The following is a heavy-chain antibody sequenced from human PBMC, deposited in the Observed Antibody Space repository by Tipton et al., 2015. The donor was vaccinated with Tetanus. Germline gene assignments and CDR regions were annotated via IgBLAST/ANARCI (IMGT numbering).Heavy chain of an antibody. J-gene: IGHJ4*02. CDR2: IYYSGST. D-gene: IGHD6-13*01. Sequence: TLSLTCSVSGDPINSGDYYWSWIRQPPGKGLEWIGYIYYSGSTYYNPSLKSRVTISVDTSKNQFSLKLSSVTAADTTVYYCARGGIAAAGGGLDYWGQGTLVTVSS. V-gene: IGHV4-30-4*01. CDR3: ARGGIAAAGGGLDY. CDR1: GDPINSGDYY.